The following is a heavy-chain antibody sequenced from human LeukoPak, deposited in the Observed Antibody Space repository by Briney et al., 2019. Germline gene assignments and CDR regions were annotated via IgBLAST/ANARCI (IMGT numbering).Heavy chain of an antibody. D-gene: IGHD4-17*01. CDR3: AKTLTYYFDY. J-gene: IGHJ4*02. Sequence: PGGSLRLSCAASGFTFSGHAMSWVRQAPGKGLEWVSAISGSAGTTYYADSVKGRFTISRDNSKNTLYLQMNSLRAEDTAVYYCAKTLTYYFDYWGQGTLVTVSS. CDR2: ISGSAGTT. V-gene: IGHV3-23*01. CDR1: GFTFSGHA.